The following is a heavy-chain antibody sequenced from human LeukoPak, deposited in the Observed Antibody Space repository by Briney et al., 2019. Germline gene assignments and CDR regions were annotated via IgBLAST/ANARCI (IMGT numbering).Heavy chain of an antibody. V-gene: IGHV4-34*01. CDR2: INHSGST. CDR3: ARGSDTAAGLY. J-gene: IGHJ4*02. CDR1: GGSFSGYY. Sequence: SETLSLTCAVYGGSFSGYYWSWIRPPPGRGVEWIGEINHSGSTNYNPSLKSRVSISVDSSKNQFSLKVSSVTAADTAVYYCARGSDTAAGLYWGQGTLVTVSS. D-gene: IGHD6-13*01.